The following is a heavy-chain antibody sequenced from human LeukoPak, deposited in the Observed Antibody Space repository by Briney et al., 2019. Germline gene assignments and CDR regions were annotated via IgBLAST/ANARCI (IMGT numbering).Heavy chain of an antibody. Sequence: SETLSLTCTVSGYSISSGYYWGWIRQPPGQGLEWIGSIYHSGSTNYNPSLKSRVTISVDTSKNQFSLKLSSVTAADTAVYYCASSTMVVTPLSDHIDYWGQGTLVTVSS. J-gene: IGHJ4*02. CDR1: GYSISSGYY. V-gene: IGHV4-38-2*02. CDR2: IYHSGST. CDR3: ASSTMVVTPLSDHIDY. D-gene: IGHD4-23*01.